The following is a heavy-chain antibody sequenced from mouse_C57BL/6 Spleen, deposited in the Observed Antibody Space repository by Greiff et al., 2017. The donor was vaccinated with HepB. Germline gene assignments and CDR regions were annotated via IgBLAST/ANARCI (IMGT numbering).Heavy chain of an antibody. J-gene: IGHJ1*03. Sequence: EVKLVESGGGLVKPGGSLKLSCAASGFTFSSYTMSWVRQTPEKRLEWVATISGGGGNTYYPDSVKGRFTISRDNAKNTLYLQMSSLRSEDTALYYCARDYYGSSPWYFDVWGTGTTVTVSS. CDR1: GFTFSSYT. CDR3: ARDYYGSSPWYFDV. V-gene: IGHV5-9*01. CDR2: ISGGGGNT. D-gene: IGHD1-1*01.